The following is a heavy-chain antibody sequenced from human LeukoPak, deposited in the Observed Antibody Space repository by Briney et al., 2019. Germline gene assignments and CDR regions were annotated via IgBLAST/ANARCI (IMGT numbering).Heavy chain of an antibody. Sequence: SETLSLTCTVSGGSISSSSYYWGWIRQPPGKGLEWIGSIYYSGGTYYNPSLKSRVTISVDTSKNQFSLKLSSVTAADTAVYYCARVSAVISFDYWGQGTLVTVSS. CDR3: ARVSAVISFDY. V-gene: IGHV4-39*07. J-gene: IGHJ4*02. CDR1: GGSISSSSYY. D-gene: IGHD2-21*01. CDR2: IYYSGGT.